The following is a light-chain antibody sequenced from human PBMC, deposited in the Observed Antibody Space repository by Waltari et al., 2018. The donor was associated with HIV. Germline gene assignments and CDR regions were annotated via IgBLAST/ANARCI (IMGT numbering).Light chain of an antibody. Sequence: QSVLTQPPSVSGAPGQGVPNPCNGSSSNIGAGSDVHWYQPLPGTATTLLICGNNNRPSGFPDRFSGSKSGTSASLAITGLQAEDEADYYCQSYDNSLSGSRVFGGGTKLTVL. CDR2: GNN. V-gene: IGLV1-40*01. J-gene: IGLJ3*02. CDR3: QSYDNSLSGSRV. CDR1: SSNIGAGSD.